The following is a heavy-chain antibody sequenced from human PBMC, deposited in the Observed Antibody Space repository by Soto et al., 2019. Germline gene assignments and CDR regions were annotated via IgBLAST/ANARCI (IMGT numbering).Heavy chain of an antibody. D-gene: IGHD3-10*01. V-gene: IGHV4-39*01. CDR1: GGSISSSRYY. J-gene: IGHJ4*02. CDR2: IYYSGST. Sequence: KASETLSLTCAVSGGSISSSRYYWAWIRQPPGKGLDWIGNIYYSGSTYYNPSLKSRITISVDTSKNQFSLKLNSVTAADTAVYYCARHYPFGSGSYSPYYFDSWGRGTLVTVSS. CDR3: ARHYPFGSGSYSPYYFDS.